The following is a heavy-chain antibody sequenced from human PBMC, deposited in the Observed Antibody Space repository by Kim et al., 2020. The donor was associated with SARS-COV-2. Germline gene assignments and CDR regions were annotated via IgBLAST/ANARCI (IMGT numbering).Heavy chain of an antibody. D-gene: IGHD1-26*01. CDR1: GFTFSTYS. CDR3: VKEVVWVWELEY. Sequence: GALRLSCAGSGFTFSTYSMNWVRQAPGKGLEWVSSIGTSGTNTYYADSMKGRFTISRDNAQNSLYLQMNSLRAEDTAVYYCVKEVVWVWELEYWGQGTLVTVSS. V-gene: IGHV3-21*04. J-gene: IGHJ4*02. CDR2: IGTSGTNT.